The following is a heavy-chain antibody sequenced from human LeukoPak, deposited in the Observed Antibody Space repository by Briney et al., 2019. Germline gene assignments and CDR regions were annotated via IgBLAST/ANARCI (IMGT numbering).Heavy chain of an antibody. CDR2: IYPGDSDT. CDR1: GYSFTSYW. D-gene: IGHD5-24*01. CDR3: ARHPRMDYYYYYMDV. Sequence: GESLKISCKGSGYSFTSYWIGWVRQMPGKGLECVGIIYPGDSDTRYSTSFQGQVTISADKSISTAYLQGSSLKASDTAMYYCARHPRMDYYYYYMDVWGKGTTVTVSS. V-gene: IGHV5-51*01. J-gene: IGHJ6*03.